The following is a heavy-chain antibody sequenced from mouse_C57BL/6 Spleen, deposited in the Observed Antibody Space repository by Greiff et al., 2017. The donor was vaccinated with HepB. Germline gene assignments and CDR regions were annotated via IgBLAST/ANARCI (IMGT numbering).Heavy chain of an antibody. CDR3: ITAQATPWFAY. J-gene: IGHJ3*01. Sequence: EVKLVESGAELVRPGASVKLSCTASGFNIKDYYMHWVKQRPEQGLEWIGRIDPADGDTENAPKFQGKATMTADTSSNTAYLQLSSLTSEDTAVNYCITAQATPWFAYWGQGTLVTVSA. CDR1: GFNIKDYY. V-gene: IGHV14-1*01. CDR2: IDPADGDT. D-gene: IGHD3-2*02.